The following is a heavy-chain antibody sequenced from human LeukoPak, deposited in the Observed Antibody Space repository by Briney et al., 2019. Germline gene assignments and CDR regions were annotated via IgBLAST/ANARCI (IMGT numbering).Heavy chain of an antibody. CDR1: GITLSNYG. V-gene: IGHV3-21*01. CDR3: ARVAQGATTENYFYYYMDV. Sequence: GGSLRLSCAVSGITLSNYGMSWLRQAPGKGLEWVAGISGSGGSTNYADSVKGRFTISRDNAKNSLFLQMSSLRVEDTAVYYCARVAQGATTENYFYYYMDVWGKGTTVTVSS. CDR2: ISGSGGST. J-gene: IGHJ6*03. D-gene: IGHD4-11*01.